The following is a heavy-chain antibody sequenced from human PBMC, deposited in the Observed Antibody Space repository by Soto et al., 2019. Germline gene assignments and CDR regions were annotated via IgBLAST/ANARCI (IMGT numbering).Heavy chain of an antibody. J-gene: IGHJ6*02. CDR3: ARDSGVVLNSRIDV. CDR1: GFTFSSYG. D-gene: IGHD3-3*01. V-gene: IGHV3-33*01. CDR2: IWYDGSNK. Sequence: QVQLVESGGGVVQPGRSLRLSCAASGFTFSSYGMHWVRQAPGKGLEWVAVIWYDGSNKYYADSVKGRFTISRDNSKNTLYMQMNSLRVEDTAVYYCARDSGVVLNSRIDVWGLGTTVTVSS.